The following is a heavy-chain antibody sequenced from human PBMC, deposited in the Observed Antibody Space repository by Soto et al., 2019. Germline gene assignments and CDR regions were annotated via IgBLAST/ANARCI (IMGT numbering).Heavy chain of an antibody. CDR3: ARHGPRVYYDNSDYYYYGMDV. D-gene: IGHD3-22*01. V-gene: IGHV5-51*01. CDR1: GYSFTIYL. CDR2: IYPGDSGT. Sequence: PGESLKSSCKGSGYSFTIYLIGCVRQIAGKGLEWMVIIYPGDSGTRYSPSFQGQVTISADKSISTAYLQGSSLKASDTAMYYCARHGPRVYYDNSDYYYYGMDVWGQGTTVTAP. J-gene: IGHJ6*02.